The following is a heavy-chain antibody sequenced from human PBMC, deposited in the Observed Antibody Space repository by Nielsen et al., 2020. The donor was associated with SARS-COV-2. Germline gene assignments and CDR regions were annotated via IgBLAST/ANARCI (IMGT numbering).Heavy chain of an antibody. CDR1: GGSISSSSYY. D-gene: IGHD6-13*01. J-gene: IGHJ4*02. CDR2: IYYSGST. V-gene: IGHV4-39*07. Sequence: SETLSLTCTVSGGSISSSSYYWGWIRQPPGKGLEWIGSIYYSGSTYYNPSLKSRVTISVDTSNNQFSLKLSSVTAADTAVYYCARTIAAATDYWGQGTLVTVSS. CDR3: ARTIAAATDY.